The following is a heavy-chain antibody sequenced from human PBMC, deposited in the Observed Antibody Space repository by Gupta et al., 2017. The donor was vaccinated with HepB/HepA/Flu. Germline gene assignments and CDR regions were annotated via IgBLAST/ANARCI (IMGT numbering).Heavy chain of an antibody. CDR3: ARSTMVYYYYYGMDV. Sequence: EVQLVESGGGLVQPGGSLRLSCAASGFTFSSYWMHWARQAPGKGLVWVSRINSDGSSTSYADSVKGRFTISRDNAKNTLYLQMNSLRAEDTAVYYCARSTMVYYYYYGMDVWGQGTTVTVSS. V-gene: IGHV3-74*01. CDR1: GFTFSSYW. D-gene: IGHD3-10*01. CDR2: INSDGSST. J-gene: IGHJ6*02.